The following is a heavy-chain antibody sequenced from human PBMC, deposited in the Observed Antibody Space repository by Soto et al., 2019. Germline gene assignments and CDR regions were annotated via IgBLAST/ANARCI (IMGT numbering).Heavy chain of an antibody. CDR2: ISWNSDII. CDR1: GFNINYYA. J-gene: IGHJ6*03. V-gene: IGHV3-9*01. CDR3: AKDSQFYYMDV. Sequence: EVQLVESGGGLAQPGRSLRLSCAASGFNINYYAMHWVRQAPGKGLEWVLGISWNSDIIGYADSVKGRFTISRDNAKNSLYLQMNSLRAEDTALYYCAKDSQFYYMDVWGQGTTVTVSS.